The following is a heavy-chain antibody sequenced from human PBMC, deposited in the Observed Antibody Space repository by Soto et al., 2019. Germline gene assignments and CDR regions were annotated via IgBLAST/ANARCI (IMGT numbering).Heavy chain of an antibody. CDR2: IYSGGST. D-gene: IGHD5-18*01. CDR3: ARVDTRSGYRIL. J-gene: IGHJ4*02. V-gene: IGHV3-53*01. Sequence: EVQLVESGGGLIQPGGSLRLSCAASGFTVSSNYMSWVRQAPGKGLEWVSVIYSGGSTYYADSVKGRFTISRDNSKNTLYLQMNSLRAEDTVVDYCARVDTRSGYRILWGQGTLVTVSS. CDR1: GFTVSSNY.